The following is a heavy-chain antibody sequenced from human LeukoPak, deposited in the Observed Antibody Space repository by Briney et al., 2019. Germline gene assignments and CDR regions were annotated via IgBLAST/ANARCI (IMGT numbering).Heavy chain of an antibody. J-gene: IGHJ4*02. CDR3: ARTPDCGGDCYPDY. D-gene: IGHD2-21*02. Sequence: ASVKVSCKASGYTFTSYGISWVRQAPGQGLEWMGWISAYNGNTNYAQKLQGRVTMTTDTSTGTAYMELRSLRSDDTAVYYCARTPDCGGDCYPDYWGQGTLVTVSS. CDR2: ISAYNGNT. V-gene: IGHV1-18*01. CDR1: GYTFTSYG.